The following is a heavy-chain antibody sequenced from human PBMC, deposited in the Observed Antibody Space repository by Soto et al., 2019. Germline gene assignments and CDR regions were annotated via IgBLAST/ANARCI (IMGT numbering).Heavy chain of an antibody. V-gene: IGHV4-30-4*01. CDR3: VGTGTTDDY. Sequence: PSWSLALTCSVSGASVRSGDYYWSCIRQAPGKGLEWIGYIYNSGGSYYNPSLKGRLTISIDTSKNQFSLKLNSVTAADTAIYYCVGTGTTDDYWGRGTLVTVSS. CDR2: IYNSGGS. D-gene: IGHD4-17*01. CDR1: GASVRSGDYY. J-gene: IGHJ4*02.